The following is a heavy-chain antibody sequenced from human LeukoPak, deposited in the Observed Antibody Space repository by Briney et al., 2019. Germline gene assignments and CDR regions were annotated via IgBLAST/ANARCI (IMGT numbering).Heavy chain of an antibody. Sequence: PGGSLRLSCAASGFTFSTYAMSWVRQAPGKGLEWVSCISGSGGSTYYADSVKGRFTISRDNSKNTLYLQMNSLRAEDTAVYYCAKEGNWNYGRALDIWGQGTVVTVSS. J-gene: IGHJ3*02. D-gene: IGHD1-7*01. CDR1: GFTFSTYA. CDR2: ISGSGGST. V-gene: IGHV3-23*01. CDR3: AKEGNWNYGRALDI.